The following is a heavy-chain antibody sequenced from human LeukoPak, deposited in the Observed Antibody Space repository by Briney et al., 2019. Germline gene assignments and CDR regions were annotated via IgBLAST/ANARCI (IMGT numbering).Heavy chain of an antibody. CDR3: ARVGDLNFYDY. CDR2: INDDGDRT. Sequence: GGSLRLSCVASGFTFSRYSMHWVRQIPGKGLEYVSAINDDGDRTYYADSVKSRFTISRDNSKNTLFLQMGSLRAEDMAVYYCARVGDLNFYDYWGQGTLVTVSS. D-gene: IGHD1-20*01. CDR1: GFTFSRYS. V-gene: IGHV3-64*02. J-gene: IGHJ4*02.